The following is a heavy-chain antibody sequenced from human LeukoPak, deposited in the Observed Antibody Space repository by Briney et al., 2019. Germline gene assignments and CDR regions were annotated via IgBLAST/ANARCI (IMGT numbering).Heavy chain of an antibody. Sequence: NPSETLSLTCTVSGVSISSYYWSWIRQSPGKGLEWIGSIDYSGSTYYNPSLKSRVTISVDTSKNQFSLKLSSVTAADTAVYYCARTPAYHYDSSGYYTEGPYWGQGTLVTVSS. CDR1: GVSISSYY. CDR2: IDYSGST. V-gene: IGHV4-59*05. CDR3: ARTPAYHYDSSGYYTEGPY. D-gene: IGHD3-22*01. J-gene: IGHJ4*02.